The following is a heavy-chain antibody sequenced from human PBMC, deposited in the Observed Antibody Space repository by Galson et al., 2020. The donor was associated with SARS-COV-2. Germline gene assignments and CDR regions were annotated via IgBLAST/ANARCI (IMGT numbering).Heavy chain of an antibody. CDR2: ISPSSVYT. CDR1: GLIFSDYY. V-gene: IGHV3-11*03. J-gene: IGHJ4*02. CDR3: AGSHKNFWYNFDN. D-gene: IGHD6-13*01. Sequence: KIGESLKISCTASGLIFSDYYMTWIRQAPGKGLEWILYISPSSVYTNYADSVRGRFTISRDNTKTSLFLHMDSLRAEDTAVYYCAGSHKNFWYNFDNWGQGALVTVSS.